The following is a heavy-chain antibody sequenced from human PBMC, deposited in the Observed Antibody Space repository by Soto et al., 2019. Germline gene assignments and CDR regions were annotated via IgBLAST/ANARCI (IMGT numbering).Heavy chain of an antibody. Sequence: GGSLRLSCAASGFTFSGYFMTWIRQAPGKRLEWVSYITSSGSAIYYSDSVKGRFTISRDNAKNSLYLQMNSLRADDTAVYYCARDVHHTNSFVRLLGYWGRGTLVTVSS. D-gene: IGHD6-6*01. V-gene: IGHV3-11*01. CDR3: ARDVHHTNSFVRLLGY. CDR2: ITSSGSAI. CDR1: GFTFSGYF. J-gene: IGHJ4*02.